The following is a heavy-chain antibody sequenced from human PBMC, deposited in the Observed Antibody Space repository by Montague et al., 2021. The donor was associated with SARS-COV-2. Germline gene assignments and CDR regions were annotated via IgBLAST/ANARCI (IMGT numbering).Heavy chain of an antibody. D-gene: IGHD2-2*01. V-gene: IGHV4-39*01. CDR3: ARQGGPAGKHWFDP. J-gene: IGHJ5*02. CDR2: IHHSGTT. CDR1: GGSVSGTSYY. Sequence: SETLSLTCTVSGGSVSGTSYYWAWLRQPPGKGLEWIVNIHHSGTTFYNLSIKSRVTISVDTYKNEVSLKLNSVTAADTAVYYCARQGGPAGKHWFDPWGQGTLVTVSS.